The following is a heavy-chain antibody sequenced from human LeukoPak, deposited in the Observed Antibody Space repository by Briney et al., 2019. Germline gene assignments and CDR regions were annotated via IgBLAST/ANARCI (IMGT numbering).Heavy chain of an antibody. J-gene: IGHJ6*02. Sequence: SETLSLTCTVSGGSISRYYWSWIRQPPGKGLEWIGYISYSGSTNYNPSLKSRVTISVDTSKNQFSLKLSSVTAADTAVYYCARGGSWTTVFYYYYGMDVWGQGTTVTVSS. CDR1: GGSISRYY. D-gene: IGHD4-11*01. CDR3: ARGGSWTTVFYYYYGMDV. V-gene: IGHV4-59*12. CDR2: ISYSGST.